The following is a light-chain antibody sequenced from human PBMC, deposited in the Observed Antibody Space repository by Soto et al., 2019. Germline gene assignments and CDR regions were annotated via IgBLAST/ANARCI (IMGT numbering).Light chain of an antibody. J-gene: IGKJ2*01. CDR1: QSIRNW. CDR3: QQYYSHYT. CDR2: KAS. Sequence: DIQMTQSPNTLSASVGDRVTITCRASQSIRNWLAWYQQKPGQAPKLLMFKASRLESGVPSRFSGSGSGTEFTLTISSLQPDDFAPYYCQQYYSHYTFGQGTKLEIK. V-gene: IGKV1-5*03.